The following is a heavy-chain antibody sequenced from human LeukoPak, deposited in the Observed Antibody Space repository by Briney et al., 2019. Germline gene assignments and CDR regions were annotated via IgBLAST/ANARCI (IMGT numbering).Heavy chain of an antibody. J-gene: IGHJ4*02. V-gene: IGHV3-30*18. D-gene: IGHD4-17*01. Sequence: GGSLRLSCAASGFTFSSYGMHWVRQAPGKGLEWVAVISYDGSIKYYADSVKGRFTISRDSSKNTLYLQMNSLRAEDTAVYYCAKYGMTTVTYIDYWGQGTLVTVSS. CDR1: GFTFSSYG. CDR3: AKYGMTTVTYIDY. CDR2: ISYDGSIK.